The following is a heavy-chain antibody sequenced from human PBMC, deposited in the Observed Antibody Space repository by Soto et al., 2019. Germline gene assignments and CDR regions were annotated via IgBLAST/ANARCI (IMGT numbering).Heavy chain of an antibody. J-gene: IGHJ4*02. Sequence: QVQLQESGPGLVKPSETLSLTCTVSGGSISSYYWTWIRQPPGKGLEWIGFISNSGSTHYNPSLRRRVTISVDSSKTQLSLKLRSVTAADTAVYYCASMGYHYGSGSYPLDYWGQGTLVTVSS. V-gene: IGHV4-59*08. D-gene: IGHD3-10*01. CDR1: GGSISSYY. CDR2: ISNSGST. CDR3: ASMGYHYGSGSYPLDY.